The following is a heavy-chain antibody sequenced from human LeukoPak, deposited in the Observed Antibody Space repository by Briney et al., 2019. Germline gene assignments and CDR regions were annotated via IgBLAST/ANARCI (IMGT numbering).Heavy chain of an antibody. CDR2: ISGSGGST. CDR1: GFTFSSYA. D-gene: IGHD3-22*01. CDR3: AKDRDYYDSSGHHFDY. V-gene: IGHV3-23*01. J-gene: IGHJ4*02. Sequence: GGSLRLSCAASGFTFSSYAMSWVRQAPGKGLEWVSAISGSGGSTYYADSVKGRFTISRDNSKNTLYLQMNSLRAEDTAVYYCAKDRDYYDSSGHHFDYWGQGTLVTVSS.